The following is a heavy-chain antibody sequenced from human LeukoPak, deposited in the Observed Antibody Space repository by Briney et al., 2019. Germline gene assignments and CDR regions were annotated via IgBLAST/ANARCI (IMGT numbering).Heavy chain of an antibody. D-gene: IGHD4-17*01. CDR2: ISYDGSNK. CDR3: ARDTTVKSYYYYGMDV. V-gene: IGHV3-30-3*01. J-gene: IGHJ6*02. Sequence: GGSLRLSCAASGFTFSSYAMHWVRQAPGKGLEWVAVISYDGSNKYYADSVKGRFTISRDNSKNTLYLQMNSLRAEDTAVYYCARDTTVKSYYYYGMDVWGQGTTVTVSS. CDR1: GFTFSSYA.